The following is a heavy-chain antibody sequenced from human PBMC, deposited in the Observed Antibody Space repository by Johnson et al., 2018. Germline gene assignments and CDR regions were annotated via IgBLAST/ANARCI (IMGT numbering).Heavy chain of an antibody. Sequence: QVQLVQSGGGVVQPGRSLRLSCAASGFTFSSYAMHWVRQAPGKGLEWVALISYDGSNKYYADSVKGRFTISRDNSKNTLYLQMNSLRAEDTAVYYCAKSMIVVVNDAFDIWGQGTMVTVSS. CDR3: AKSMIVVVNDAFDI. CDR1: GFTFSSYA. V-gene: IGHV3-30*18. J-gene: IGHJ3*02. D-gene: IGHD3-22*01. CDR2: ISYDGSNK.